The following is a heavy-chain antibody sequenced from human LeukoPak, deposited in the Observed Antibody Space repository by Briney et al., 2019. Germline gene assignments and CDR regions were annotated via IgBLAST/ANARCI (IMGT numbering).Heavy chain of an antibody. J-gene: IGHJ5*02. CDR2: ISAYNGNI. Sequence: ASVKVSCKASGYTFTSYDINWVRQAPGQGLEWMGWISAYNGNIDYAQKLQDRLTMTTDTSTSTAYMELRSLTSDDTAVYYCARMYYYGSGSYYNWFDPWGQGTLVIVSS. D-gene: IGHD3-10*01. CDR3: ARMYYYGSGSYYNWFDP. V-gene: IGHV1-18*01. CDR1: GYTFTSYD.